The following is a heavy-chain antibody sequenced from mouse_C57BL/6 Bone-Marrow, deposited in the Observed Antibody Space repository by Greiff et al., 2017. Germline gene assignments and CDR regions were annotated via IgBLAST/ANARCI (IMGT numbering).Heavy chain of an antibody. CDR1: GFTFSSYA. CDR2: ISSGGDYI. Sequence: DVQLVESGAGLVKPGGSLKLSCAASGFTFSSYAMSWVRQTPEKRLEWVAYISSGGDYIYYADTVKGRFTISRDNARNTLYLLMSSLKSEYTSMYCCTRDQYYGSPFDYWGQGTTLTVSS. J-gene: IGHJ2*01. V-gene: IGHV5-9-1*02. CDR3: TRDQYYGSPFDY. D-gene: IGHD1-1*01.